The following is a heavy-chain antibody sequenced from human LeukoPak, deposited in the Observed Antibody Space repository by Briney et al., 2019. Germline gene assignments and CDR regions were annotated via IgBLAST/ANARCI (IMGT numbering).Heavy chain of an antibody. V-gene: IGHV4-38-2*01. J-gene: IGHJ4*02. D-gene: IGHD1-1*01. CDR2: IYYSGST. CDR3: ARGRGWKYYFDY. CDR1: GYSISSDCN. Sequence: PSETLSLTCAVSGYSISSDCNRGWIRQPPGKGLEWIGSIYYSGSTYYNPSLRSRVTISVDTSKNQFSLKLYSVTAADTAVYYCARGRGWKYYFDYWGQGTLVTVSS.